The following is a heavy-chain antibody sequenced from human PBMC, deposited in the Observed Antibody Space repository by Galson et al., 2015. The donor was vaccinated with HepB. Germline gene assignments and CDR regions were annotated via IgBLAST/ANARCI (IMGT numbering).Heavy chain of an antibody. D-gene: IGHD3-22*01. Sequence: ETLSLTCAVYGGSFSGYYWSWIRQPPGKGLEWIGEINHSTSANYNPSLKSRVTMSVDTSKNQFSLRLGSVTAADTAVYFCARAPSAIVVRYFDVWGRGTLVTVSS. V-gene: IGHV4-34*01. CDR3: ARAPSAIVVRYFDV. CDR1: GGSFSGYY. J-gene: IGHJ2*01. CDR2: INHSTSA.